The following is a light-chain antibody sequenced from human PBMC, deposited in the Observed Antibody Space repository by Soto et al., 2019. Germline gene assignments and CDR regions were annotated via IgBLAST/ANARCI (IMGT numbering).Light chain of an antibody. J-gene: IGLJ2*01. V-gene: IGLV2-14*01. CDR1: SSDVGGYNY. CDR3: SSYTSSSTLV. Sequence: QPVLTQPASVSGSPGQSITISCTGTSSDVGGYNYVSWYQQHPGKAPKLMIYEVSNRPSGVSNRFSGSKSGNTASLTISGLRAEDEADYYCSSYTSSSTLVFGGGTKLTVL. CDR2: EVS.